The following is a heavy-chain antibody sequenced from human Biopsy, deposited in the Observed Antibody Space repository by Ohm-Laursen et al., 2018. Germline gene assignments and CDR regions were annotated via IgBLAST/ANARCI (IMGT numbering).Heavy chain of an antibody. J-gene: IGHJ4*02. CDR3: ARGSNDFGGLYFPR. D-gene: IGHD4-23*01. V-gene: IGHV4-61*01. Sequence: SETLSLTCSVPGGSLSSSTYYWTWIRQPPGKGLECIGYIFYNGSTTYNPSLKSRVTISFDTSKNQFFLRLRSVTAADTAMYYCARGSNDFGGLYFPRWGQGTLLTVSS. CDR1: GGSLSSSTYY. CDR2: IFYNGST.